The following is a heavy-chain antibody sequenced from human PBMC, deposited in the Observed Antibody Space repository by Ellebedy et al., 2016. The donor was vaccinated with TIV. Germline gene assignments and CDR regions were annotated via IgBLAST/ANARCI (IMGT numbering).Heavy chain of an antibody. CDR2: IDPSDSYT. Sequence: GESLKISXKGSGYSFTSYWISWVRQMPGKGLEWMGRIDPSDSYTNYSPSFQGHVTISADKSISTGYLQWSSLKASDTAMYYCARLTYGGDPYFDYWGQGTLVTVSS. D-gene: IGHD4-23*01. CDR1: GYSFTSYW. V-gene: IGHV5-10-1*01. CDR3: ARLTYGGDPYFDY. J-gene: IGHJ4*02.